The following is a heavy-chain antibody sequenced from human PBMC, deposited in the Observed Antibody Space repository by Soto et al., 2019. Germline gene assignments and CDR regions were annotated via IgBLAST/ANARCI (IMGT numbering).Heavy chain of an antibody. Sequence: EVQLVESGGGLIQPGGSLRLSCADSGFSVSSNYMSWVRQAPGKGLEWVSVIYSGGNTHYADSVKGRFTISRDNSKNTLYLQMNSLRAEDTAVYYCARDSTWIPYYHYGMDVWGQGTTVTVSS. J-gene: IGHJ6*02. CDR2: IYSGGNT. D-gene: IGHD5-18*01. V-gene: IGHV3-53*01. CDR1: GFSVSSNY. CDR3: ARDSTWIPYYHYGMDV.